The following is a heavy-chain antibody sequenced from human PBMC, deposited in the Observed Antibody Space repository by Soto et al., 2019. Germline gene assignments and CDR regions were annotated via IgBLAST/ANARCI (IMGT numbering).Heavy chain of an antibody. J-gene: IGHJ5*02. CDR1: GGTFSSYP. Sequence: QVQLVQSGAEVKKPGSSVKVSCTASGGTFSSYPITWVRQSPGLGLGGMGRFIPILGLANYAQKFQGRVTLNADKSTSTAYMELSSLTSEDTAVYYCARRAGAEDLWGQGTLVTVSS. CDR3: ARRAGAEDL. CDR2: FIPILGLA. V-gene: IGHV1-69*02. D-gene: IGHD1-26*01.